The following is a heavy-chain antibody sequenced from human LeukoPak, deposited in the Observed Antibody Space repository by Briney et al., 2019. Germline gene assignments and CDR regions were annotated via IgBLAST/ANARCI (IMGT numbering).Heavy chain of an antibody. CDR3: ARISGGDGGATDY. V-gene: IGHV1-69*04. J-gene: IGHJ4*02. D-gene: IGHD2-21*02. CDR1: GGTFSSYA. CDR2: IIPILGTA. Sequence: SVKVSCKASGGTFSSYAISWVRQAPGQGLEWMGRIIPILGTANYAQKFQGRVTITADKSTSTAYMELSSLRSEDTAVYYCARISGGDGGATDYWGQGTLVTVSS.